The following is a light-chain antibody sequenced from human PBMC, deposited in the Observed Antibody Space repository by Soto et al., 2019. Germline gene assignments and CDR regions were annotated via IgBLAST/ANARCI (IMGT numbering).Light chain of an antibody. V-gene: IGKV1-39*01. CDR2: TAP. Sequence: DVQVTQSPFTLSAYVGDRVSITCRASQHINISLNWYQQRPGKAPNLLITTAPTFQSGVPSMFSGSGSGTDFTLTISVLQPEDSATYYCQQSRSYPHCFGQGTNVDI. CDR1: QHINIS. J-gene: IGKJ2*03. CDR3: QQSRSYPHC.